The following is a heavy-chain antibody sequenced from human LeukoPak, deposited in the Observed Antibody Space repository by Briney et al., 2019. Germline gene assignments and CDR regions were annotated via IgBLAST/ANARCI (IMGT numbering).Heavy chain of an antibody. J-gene: IGHJ4*02. V-gene: IGHV3-30*02. CDR3: ARDRSNYYGSGSYPIDY. Sequence: PGGSLRLSCAASGYTFSSYGMHWVRQAPGKGLKWVAFIRYDGSNKYYADSVKGRFTISRDNAKNSLYLQMNSLRAEDTAVYYCARDRSNYYGSGSYPIDYWGQGTLVTVSS. CDR1: GYTFSSYG. CDR2: IRYDGSNK. D-gene: IGHD3-10*01.